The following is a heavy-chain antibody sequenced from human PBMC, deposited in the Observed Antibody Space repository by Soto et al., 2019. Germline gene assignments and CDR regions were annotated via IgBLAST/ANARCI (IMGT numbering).Heavy chain of an antibody. Sequence: QVHLVQSGAEVKKPGASVKVSCKASGYTLTRSYMHWLRQAPGQGLEWMGIINPSGGTTSYAQKLQGRVTLTRDPSTSTVYMELSDLRSDDTAVYCCARDLSILEWSSFDYGGEVTLITVSS. CDR1: GYTLTRSY. CDR2: INPSGGTT. D-gene: IGHD3-3*01. J-gene: IGHJ4*02. V-gene: IGHV1-46*04. CDR3: ARDLSILEWSSFDY.